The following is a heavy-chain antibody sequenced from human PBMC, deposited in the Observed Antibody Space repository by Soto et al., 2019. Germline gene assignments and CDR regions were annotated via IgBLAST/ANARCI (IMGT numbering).Heavy chain of an antibody. CDR2: INPSIGTT. V-gene: IGHV1-46*03. Sequence: QVQLVQSGAEVKKPGASVKVSCKASGYTFTSQNMHWVRQAPGQGLEWMGVINPSIGTTTYAQKFQGRFTMTRDTSTRSVYMEVSSLRSEDTAVYYCISTLGARFDYWGQGTLVTVSS. D-gene: IGHD1-26*01. J-gene: IGHJ4*02. CDR1: GYTFTSQN. CDR3: ISTLGARFDY.